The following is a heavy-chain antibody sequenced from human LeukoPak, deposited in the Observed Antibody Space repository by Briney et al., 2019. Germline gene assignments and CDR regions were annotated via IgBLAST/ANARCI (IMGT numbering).Heavy chain of an antibody. V-gene: IGHV1-69*06. D-gene: IGHD3-9*01. J-gene: IGHJ4*02. Sequence: ASVKVSCKASGGTFSSYAISWVRQAPGQGLEWMGGIIPIFGTANYAQKFQGRVTITADKSTCTAYMELSSLRSEDTAVYYCARGPDILTGYAYFDNWGQGTLVTVSS. CDR1: GGTFSSYA. CDR2: IIPIFGTA. CDR3: ARGPDILTGYAYFDN.